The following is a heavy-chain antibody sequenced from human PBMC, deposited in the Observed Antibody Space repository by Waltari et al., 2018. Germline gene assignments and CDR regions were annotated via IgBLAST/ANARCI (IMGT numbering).Heavy chain of an antibody. CDR3: ARSIAAAVHLDY. V-gene: IGHV4-39*01. J-gene: IGHJ4*02. D-gene: IGHD6-13*01. CDR1: GGSISSSSYY. CDR2: TYYSGTT. Sequence: QLQLQESGPGRVKPSETLSLTCTVSGGSISSSSYYWGWIRQPPGKGLEWIGSTYYSGTTYAHPSLKSRFTISVDTSKNQFSLKLSSVTAADPAVYYCARSIAAAVHLDYWGQGTLVTVSS.